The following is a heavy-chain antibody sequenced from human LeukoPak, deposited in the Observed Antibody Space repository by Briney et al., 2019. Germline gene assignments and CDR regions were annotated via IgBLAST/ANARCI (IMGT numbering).Heavy chain of an antibody. CDR2: IIPIFGTA. J-gene: IGHJ5*01. D-gene: IGHD2-21*01. CDR3: ARELSTLIYSCFDL. Sequence: SVNPSCAVSGGTSSRDTISWGREAPGQGLEWMGGIIPIFGTANYAQKFQGRVTITTDESTCTAYMELSSLRSEDTAVYYCARELSTLIYSCFDLWGQGTLVTVSS. CDR1: GGTSSRDT. V-gene: IGHV1-69*05.